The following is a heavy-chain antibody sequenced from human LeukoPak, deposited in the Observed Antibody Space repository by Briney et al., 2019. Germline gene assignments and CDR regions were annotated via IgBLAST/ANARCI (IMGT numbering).Heavy chain of an antibody. V-gene: IGHV1-24*01. CDR2: LYPEDGAT. CDR1: GYTLTESS. CDR3: TTASREWDLPERAAFDF. J-gene: IGHJ3*01. D-gene: IGHD1-26*01. Sequence: ASVKVSCKVSGYTLTESSMHWVRQAPGKGFEWMGGLYPEDGATVYTQKFHGRVTMTEDTPTDTAYMELSSLRSDDTAIYYCTTASREWDLPERAAFDFWGQGIMVTVSS.